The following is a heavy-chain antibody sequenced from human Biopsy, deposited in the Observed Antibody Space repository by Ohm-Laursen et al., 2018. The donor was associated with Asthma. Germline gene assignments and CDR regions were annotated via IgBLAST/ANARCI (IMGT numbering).Heavy chain of an antibody. D-gene: IGHD3-9*01. CDR2: VNTGHGDT. CDR1: GNTFIRFA. CDR3: ARTYYDFLTGQVKDVFGV. J-gene: IGHJ3*01. V-gene: IGHV1-3*04. Sequence: CHASGNTFIRFAIHWVRQAPGQRLEWMGWVNTGHGDTKYSQKFQGRVTITRDTSASTAYMELRRLRSEDTATYYCARTYYDFLTGQVKDVFGVWGQGTMVTASS.